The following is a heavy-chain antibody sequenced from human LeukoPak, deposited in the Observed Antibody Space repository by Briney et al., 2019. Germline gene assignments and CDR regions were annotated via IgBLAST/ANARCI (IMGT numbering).Heavy chain of an antibody. CDR2: ISSSSSTI. D-gene: IGHD6-13*01. J-gene: IGHJ5*02. CDR1: GFTFSSYS. Sequence: GGSLRLSCAASGFTFSSYSMNCVRQAPGKGLEWVSYISSSSSTIYYADSVKGRFTISRDNAKNSLYLQMNSLRDEDTAVYYCARDRGHSSSYNWFDPWGQGTLVTVSS. V-gene: IGHV3-48*02. CDR3: ARDRGHSSSYNWFDP.